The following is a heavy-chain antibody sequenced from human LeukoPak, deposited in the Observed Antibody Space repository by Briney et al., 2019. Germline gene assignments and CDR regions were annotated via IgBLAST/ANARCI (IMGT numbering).Heavy chain of an antibody. CDR2: INSGGSSI. V-gene: IGHV3-11*01. CDR1: GFTFSDYY. Sequence: GGSLRLSCAASGFTFSDYYMSWIRQAAGKGLEWVSYINSGGSSISFADSAKGRFTISRDNAKNSLYLQMNSLRAEDTAVYYCARGRNRGTYSDYWGQGTLVTVSS. D-gene: IGHD3-16*01. CDR3: ARGRNRGTYSDY. J-gene: IGHJ4*02.